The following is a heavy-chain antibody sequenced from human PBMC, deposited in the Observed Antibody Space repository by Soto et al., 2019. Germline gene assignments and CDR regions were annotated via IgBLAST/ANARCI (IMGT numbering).Heavy chain of an antibody. CDR1: GFPFSKYG. CDR3: AKDRRQPLDP. J-gene: IGHJ5*02. D-gene: IGHD6-13*01. Sequence: QVQLVESGGGVVQPGRSPRLSCAASGFPFSKYGMHWVRQAPGKGLEWVAVVSYEGTNTFYADSVKGRFTISRDNSKNTVSLQMTTLRPEDSAVYYCAKDRRQPLDPWGQGTLVTVSS. CDR2: VSYEGTNT. V-gene: IGHV3-30*18.